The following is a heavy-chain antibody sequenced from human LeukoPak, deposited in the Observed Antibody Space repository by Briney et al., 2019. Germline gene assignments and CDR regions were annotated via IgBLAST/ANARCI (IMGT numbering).Heavy chain of an antibody. V-gene: IGHV4-34*01. CDR2: INHSGST. Sequence: SETLSLTCAVYGGSFSGYYWSWICQPPGKGLEWIGEINHSGSTNYNPSLKSRVTISVDTSKNQFSLKLSSVTAADTAVYYCARGGLRYFDWQHFDYWGQGTLVTVSS. CDR1: GGSFSGYY. J-gene: IGHJ4*02. CDR3: ARGGLRYFDWQHFDY. D-gene: IGHD3-9*01.